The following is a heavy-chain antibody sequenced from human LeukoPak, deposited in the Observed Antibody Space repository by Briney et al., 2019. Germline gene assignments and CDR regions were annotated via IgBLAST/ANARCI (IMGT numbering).Heavy chain of an antibody. CDR2: INHNGNVN. Sequence: GGSLRLSCAASGFTFSSYWMNWARQAAGKGLEWVASINHNGNVNYYVDSVKGRFSISRDNAKNSLYLQMSNLRAEDPAVYFCARGGGLDVWGQGATVTVSS. D-gene: IGHD3-16*01. V-gene: IGHV3-7*03. J-gene: IGHJ6*02. CDR1: GFTFSSYW. CDR3: ARGGGLDV.